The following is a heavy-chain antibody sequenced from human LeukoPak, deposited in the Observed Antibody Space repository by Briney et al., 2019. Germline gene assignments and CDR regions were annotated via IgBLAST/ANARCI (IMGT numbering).Heavy chain of an antibody. Sequence: GGSLRLSCAASGFTFAIYAMHWVRQAPGKGLEWVAVISYDGNNKYYADSVKGRFTISRDNSKNTLYLQMSSLRAEDTAVYYCARSYSNHLFGMDVWGQGTTVTVSS. J-gene: IGHJ6*02. V-gene: IGHV3-30-3*01. D-gene: IGHD4-11*01. CDR1: GFTFAIYA. CDR2: ISYDGNNK. CDR3: ARSYSNHLFGMDV.